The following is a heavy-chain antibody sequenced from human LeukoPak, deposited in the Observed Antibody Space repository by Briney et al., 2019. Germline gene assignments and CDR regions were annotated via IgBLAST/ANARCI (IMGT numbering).Heavy chain of an antibody. Sequence: PGGSLRLSCAASGFTFSSYEMNWVRQAPGKGLEWVSYISSSDSTIYYADSVKGRFTISRDNAKNSLYLQMNSLRAEDTAVYYCARGPTNGQAFDYWGQGTLVSVSS. J-gene: IGHJ4*02. D-gene: IGHD2-8*01. CDR1: GFTFSSYE. V-gene: IGHV3-48*03. CDR2: ISSSDSTI. CDR3: ARGPTNGQAFDY.